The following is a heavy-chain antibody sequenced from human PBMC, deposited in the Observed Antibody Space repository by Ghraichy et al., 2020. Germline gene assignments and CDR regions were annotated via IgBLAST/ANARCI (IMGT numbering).Heavy chain of an antibody. J-gene: IGHJ5*02. V-gene: IGHV3-11*06. CDR3: VREGQELGKSGFDL. Sequence: GGSLRLSCAASGFNFRDYYMSWIRQAPGKGLGWVELISRNGRDRNYADSVRGRFTISRDNAKSALFLQVNTLRAEDTAVYYCVREGQELGKSGFDLWGQGTPVTVSS. CDR1: GFNFRDYY. D-gene: IGHD1-7*01. CDR2: ISRNGRDR.